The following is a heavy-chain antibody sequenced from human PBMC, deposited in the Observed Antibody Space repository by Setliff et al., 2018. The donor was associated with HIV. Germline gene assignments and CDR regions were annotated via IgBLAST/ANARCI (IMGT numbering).Heavy chain of an antibody. CDR1: GFTFDDYG. CDR3: ARGTGSPNYYYYCMDV. Sequence: GGSLRLSCAASGFTFDDYGMSWVRQAPGKGLEWVSGINWNGGNTGYADSVKGRFTISRDNAKNSLYLQMNSLRAEDTALYYCARGTGSPNYYYYCMDVWGKGTTVTVSS. D-gene: IGHD1-1*01. V-gene: IGHV3-20*04. CDR2: INWNGGNT. J-gene: IGHJ6*03.